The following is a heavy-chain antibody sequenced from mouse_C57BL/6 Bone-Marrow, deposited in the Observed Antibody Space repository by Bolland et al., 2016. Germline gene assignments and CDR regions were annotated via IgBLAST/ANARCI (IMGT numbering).Heavy chain of an antibody. D-gene: IGHD1-1*02. Sequence: WIGNFHPYNDDTKYNEKCKGKATLTVEKSSSTVYLELSRLTSDDSAVYYCAIWGFAYWGQGTLV. CDR3: AIWGFAY. V-gene: IGHV1-47*01. J-gene: IGHJ3*01. CDR2: FHPYNDDT.